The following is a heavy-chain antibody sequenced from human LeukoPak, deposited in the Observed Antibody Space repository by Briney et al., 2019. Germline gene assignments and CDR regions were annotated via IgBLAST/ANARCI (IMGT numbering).Heavy chain of an antibody. V-gene: IGHV4-61*02. J-gene: IGHJ2*01. CDR2: IYTSGST. Sequence: SETLSLTCTVSGGSISSGSYYWSWIRQPAGKGLEWIGRIYTSGSTNYNPSLKSRVTISVDTSKNQFSLKLSSVTAADTAVYYCARVHNYYDSSGYYYWYFDLWGRGTLVTVSS. CDR1: GGSISSGSYY. D-gene: IGHD3-22*01. CDR3: ARVHNYYDSSGYYYWYFDL.